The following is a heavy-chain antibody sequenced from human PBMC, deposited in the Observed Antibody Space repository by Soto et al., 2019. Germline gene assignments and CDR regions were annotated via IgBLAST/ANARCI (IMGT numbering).Heavy chain of an antibody. D-gene: IGHD6-19*01. V-gene: IGHV4-59*04. CDR3: ARHYSSGSRNWFDP. J-gene: IGHJ5*02. CDR2: IYYSGST. CDR1: GGSISSYY. Sequence: SETLSLTXTVSGGSISSYYWSWIRQPPGKGLEWIGYIYYSGSTYYNPSLRSRVTISVDTSKNQFSLKLSSVTAADTAVFYCARHYSSGSRNWFDPWGQGTLVTVSS.